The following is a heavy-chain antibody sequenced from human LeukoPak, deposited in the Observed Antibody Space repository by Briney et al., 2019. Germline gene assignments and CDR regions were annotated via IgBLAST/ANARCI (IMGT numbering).Heavy chain of an antibody. V-gene: IGHV4-59*01. Sequence: SETLSLTCTVSGGSISSYYWSWIRQPPGKGLEWIGYIYYSGSTNYNPSLKSRATISVDTSKNQFSLKLSSVTAADTAVYYCASAPDSYYGSGSYYNAPWFDPWGQGTLVTVSS. CDR1: GGSISSYY. CDR3: ASAPDSYYGSGSYYNAPWFDP. CDR2: IYYSGST. J-gene: IGHJ5*02. D-gene: IGHD3-10*01.